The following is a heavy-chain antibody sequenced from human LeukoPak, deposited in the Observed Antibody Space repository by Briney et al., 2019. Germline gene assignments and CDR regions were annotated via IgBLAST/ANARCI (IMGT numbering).Heavy chain of an antibody. CDR3: ASDLTGPGGFDY. Sequence: SETLSLTCTVSGGSVSSGSYYWSWIRQPPGKGLEWIGYIYYSGSTNYNPSLKSRVTISVDTSKNQFSLKLSSVTAADTAVYYCASDLTGPGGFDYWGQGTLVTVSS. D-gene: IGHD1-14*01. J-gene: IGHJ4*02. CDR1: GGSVSSGSYY. V-gene: IGHV4-61*01. CDR2: IYYSGST.